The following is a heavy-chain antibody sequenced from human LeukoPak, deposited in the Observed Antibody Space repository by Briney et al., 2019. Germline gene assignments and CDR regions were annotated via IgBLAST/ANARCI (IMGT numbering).Heavy chain of an antibody. CDR3: AKGLRYFDWLYLDY. D-gene: IGHD3-9*01. CDR2: ISGSGGST. V-gene: IGHV3-23*01. CDR1: GFTFSSYA. Sequence: GSLLLSCAASGFTFSSYAMSWVRQAPGKGLEWVSAISGSGGSTYYADSVKGRFTISRDNSKNTLYLQMNSLRAEDTAVYYCAKGLRYFDWLYLDYWGQGTLVTVSS. J-gene: IGHJ4*02.